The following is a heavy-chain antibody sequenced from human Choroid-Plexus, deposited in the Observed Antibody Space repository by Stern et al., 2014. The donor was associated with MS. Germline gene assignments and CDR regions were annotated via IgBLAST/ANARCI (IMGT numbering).Heavy chain of an antibody. D-gene: IGHD2/OR15-2a*01. Sequence: VQLVESGGGVVQPGRPLRLSCVASGFTFGSCAMHWVRQAPGKGLGWVAGVSYDGSNKYYADSVKGRLTISRDNSQNPLYMQMSSLRPEDTAVYYCAKDRQYLTYFFDHWGQGSLVTVSS. CDR1: GFTFGSCA. CDR3: AKDRQYLTYFFDH. J-gene: IGHJ5*02. CDR2: VSYDGSNK. V-gene: IGHV3-30*18.